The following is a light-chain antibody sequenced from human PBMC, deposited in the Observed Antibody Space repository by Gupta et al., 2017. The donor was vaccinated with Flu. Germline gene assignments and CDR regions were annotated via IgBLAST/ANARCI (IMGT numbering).Light chain of an antibody. CDR2: SYN. J-gene: IGLJ1*01. Sequence: RVTIAFSGSSSNIGSNTVNWYQQLPGTAPKLLIYSYNQRPSGVPDRFSGSKSGTSASLAISGLQSEDEADYYCAAWDDSLNGYVFGTGTKVTVL. CDR3: AAWDDSLNGYV. CDR1: SSNIGSNT. V-gene: IGLV1-44*01.